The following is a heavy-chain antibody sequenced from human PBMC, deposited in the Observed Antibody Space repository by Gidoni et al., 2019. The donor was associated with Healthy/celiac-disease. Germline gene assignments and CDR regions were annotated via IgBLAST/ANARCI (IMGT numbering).Heavy chain of an antibody. CDR2: ISGSGVTT. D-gene: IGHD6-13*01. J-gene: IGHJ5*02. V-gene: IGHV3-23*01. CDR1: GVARSSYD. Sequence: EVQLWESGGGVVQAGGALRRSCAAHGVARSSYDMRWVRQAPGKGLQWFSAISGSGVTTSYAASVKGRFTISSDNSKNTLYLQMNSLRAEDTAVYYCAQNGLLYSSSWYRGHWFDPWGQGTLVTVSS. CDR3: AQNGLLYSSSWYRGHWFDP.